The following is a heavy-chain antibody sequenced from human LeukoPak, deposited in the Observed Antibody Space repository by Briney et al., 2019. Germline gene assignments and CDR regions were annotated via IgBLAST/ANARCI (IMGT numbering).Heavy chain of an antibody. J-gene: IGHJ4*02. CDR1: GFTFTYHA. D-gene: IGHD6-13*01. V-gene: IGHV3-30*14. CDR2: ISYDGRNK. CDR3: AREIGSAARGR. Sequence: PGGSLRLSCAASGFTFTYHAMHWVRQAPGKGLEWVATISYDGRNKYYADSVKGRFTISRDNSKNTLYLQMNSLRAEDTAVYYCAREIGSAARGRWGQGTLVTVSS.